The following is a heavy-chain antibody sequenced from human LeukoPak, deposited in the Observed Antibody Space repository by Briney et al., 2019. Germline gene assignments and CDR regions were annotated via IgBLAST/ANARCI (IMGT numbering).Heavy chain of an antibody. J-gene: IGHJ4*02. Sequence: GGSLRLSCAASGFTFSNHALHWVRQVSGRGLEWVASLWHVGTEKKYADSVKGRFTISRDNSQNMLYLQMNSVRVEDTAVYYCARDPPYCSSTNCQIDYWGQGTPVTVPS. CDR2: LWHVGTEK. D-gene: IGHD2-2*01. V-gene: IGHV3-33*01. CDR3: ARDPPYCSSTNCQIDY. CDR1: GFTFSNHA.